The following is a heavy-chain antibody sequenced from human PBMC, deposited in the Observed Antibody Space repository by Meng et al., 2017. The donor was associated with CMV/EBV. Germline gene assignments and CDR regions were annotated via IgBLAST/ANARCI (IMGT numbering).Heavy chain of an antibody. J-gene: IGHJ4*02. D-gene: IGHD3-22*01. V-gene: IGHV3-74*01. CDR3: ARERANYYDSSGYYGY. Sequence: SGFTFSTSWMHWVRQAPGKGLVWVSRINSDGSSTSYADSVKGRFTISRDNAKNTLYLHMNSLRAEDTAVYYCARERANYYDSSGYYGYWGQGTLVTVSS. CDR2: INSDGSST. CDR1: GFTFSTSW.